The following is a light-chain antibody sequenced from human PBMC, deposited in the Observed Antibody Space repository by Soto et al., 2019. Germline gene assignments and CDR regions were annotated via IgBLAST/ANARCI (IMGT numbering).Light chain of an antibody. J-gene: IGKJ4*01. CDR2: GAS. Sequence: EIVLTQSPGTLSLSQGDSATLSCRASQSVSSHLAWYQQRPGQAPRLLIYGASSRATGIPDRFSGSGSGTAFTLTISRLDAEDFALYYCQQYGNSPPLTFGGGTKVEIK. CDR1: QSVSSH. CDR3: QQYGNSPPLT. V-gene: IGKV3-20*01.